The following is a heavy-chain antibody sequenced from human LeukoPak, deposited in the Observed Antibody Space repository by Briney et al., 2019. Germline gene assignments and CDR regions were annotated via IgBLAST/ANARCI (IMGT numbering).Heavy chain of an antibody. CDR3: ARPDYSSGWYNFDY. CDR2: ISSRGYT. V-gene: IGHV4-4*07. CDR1: GSSVSNHW. D-gene: IGHD6-19*01. Sequence: SETLSLTCTVSGSSVSNHWWIWIRQPAGKGLEWIGRISSRGYTNYNPSLKSRVTISVDTSKNQFSLKLSSVTAADTAVYYCARPDYSSGWYNFDYWGQGTLVTVSS. J-gene: IGHJ4*02.